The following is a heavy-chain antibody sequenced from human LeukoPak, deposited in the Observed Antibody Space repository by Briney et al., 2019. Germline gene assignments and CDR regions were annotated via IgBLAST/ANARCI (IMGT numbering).Heavy chain of an antibody. CDR3: ARELWAAVAGTDY. Sequence: GASVKVSCKASGYTFTGYYMHWVRQAPGQGLEWMGWINPNSGGTNYAQKFQGRVTMTRDTSISTAYMELSRLRSDDTAVYYCARELWAAVAGTDYWGQGTLVTVSS. CDR1: GYTFTGYY. CDR2: INPNSGGT. J-gene: IGHJ4*02. D-gene: IGHD6-19*01. V-gene: IGHV1-2*02.